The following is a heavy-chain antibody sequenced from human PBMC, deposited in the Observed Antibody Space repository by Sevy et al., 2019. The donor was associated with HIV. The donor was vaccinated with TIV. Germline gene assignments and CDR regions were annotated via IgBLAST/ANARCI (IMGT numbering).Heavy chain of an antibody. CDR3: AGGATFGGSYPYFDY. D-gene: IGHD1-26*01. CDR2: IYSSGNT. J-gene: IGHJ4*02. CDR1: AGSINDYY. Sequence: SETLSLTCTVSAGSINDYYWSWIRQPAGKELEWVGRIYSSGNTNYNPSLKSRLTMSLDTSENQFSLKLNSVTASDTAVHYCAGGATFGGSYPYFDYWGQGALVTVSS. V-gene: IGHV4-4*07.